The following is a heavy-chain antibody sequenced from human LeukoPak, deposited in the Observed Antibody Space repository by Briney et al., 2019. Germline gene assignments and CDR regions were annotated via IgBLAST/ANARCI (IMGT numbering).Heavy chain of an antibody. CDR2: ISSSSSYI. D-gene: IGHD2-15*01. J-gene: IGHJ4*02. V-gene: IGHV3-21*01. Sequence: GGSLRLSCAASRFTFSSYSMNWVRQAPGKGLEWVSSISSSSSYIYYADSVKGRFTISRDNAKNSLYLQMNSLRAEDTAVYYCARGACGGSCPFDYWGQGTLVTVSS. CDR3: ARGACGGSCPFDY. CDR1: RFTFSSYS.